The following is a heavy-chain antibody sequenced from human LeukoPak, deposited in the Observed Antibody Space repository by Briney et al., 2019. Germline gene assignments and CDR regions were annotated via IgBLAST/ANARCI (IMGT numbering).Heavy chain of an antibody. D-gene: IGHD2-2*01. CDR3: ARAIGEAIPAASRWYDP. CDR1: GFTFSNYA. J-gene: IGHJ5*02. V-gene: IGHV3-23*01. CDR2: IRDDGAAT. Sequence: GGSLTLAWGTSGFTFSNYAMSSARHPPGKGLEWVSTIRDDGAATYYLDSVKGRYTFSRDNSRQTLCLQLKRLTVHHTVLEYCARAIGEAIPAASRWYDPWGQGTLVSVSS.